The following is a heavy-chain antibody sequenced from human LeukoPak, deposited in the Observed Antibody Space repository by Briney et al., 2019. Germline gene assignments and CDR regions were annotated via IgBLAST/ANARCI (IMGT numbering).Heavy chain of an antibody. J-gene: IGHJ4*02. CDR1: GGSISSSSYY. CDR2: IYYGGST. CDR3: ARQLGYCSSTSCYADKVDY. Sequence: SETLSLTCTVSGGSISSSSYYWGWIRQPPGKGLEWIGSIYYGGSTYYNPSLKSRVTISVDMSKNQFSLKLSSVTAADTAVYYCARQLGYCSSTSCYADKVDYWGQGTLVTVSS. D-gene: IGHD2-2*01. V-gene: IGHV4-39*01.